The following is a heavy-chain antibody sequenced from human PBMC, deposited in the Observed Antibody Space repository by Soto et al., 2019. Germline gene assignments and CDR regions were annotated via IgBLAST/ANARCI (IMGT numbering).Heavy chain of an antibody. CDR1: GFTFSSYA. Sequence: GSLRLSCAASGFTFSSYAMHWVRQAPGKGLEWVAVISYDGSNKYYADSVKGRFTISRDNSKNTLYLQMNSLRAEDTAVYYCAKDFSYFDWFPPLGLDYWGQGTLVPVSS. J-gene: IGHJ4*02. CDR3: AKDFSYFDWFPPLGLDY. D-gene: IGHD3-9*01. V-gene: IGHV3-30*04. CDR2: ISYDGSNK.